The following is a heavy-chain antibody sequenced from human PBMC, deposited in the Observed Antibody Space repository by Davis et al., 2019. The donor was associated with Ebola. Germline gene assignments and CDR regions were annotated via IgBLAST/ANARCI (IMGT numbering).Heavy chain of an antibody. CDR3: ARVEYYYDSSGSTLYYFDY. Sequence: SETLSLTCAVYGGSFSGYYWSWIRQPPGKGLEWIGEIYHSGSTNYNPSLKSRVTISVDKSKNQFSLKLSSVTAADTAVYYCARVEYYYDSSGSTLYYFDYWGQGTLVTVSS. D-gene: IGHD3-22*01. J-gene: IGHJ4*02. V-gene: IGHV4-34*01. CDR1: GGSFSGYY. CDR2: IYHSGST.